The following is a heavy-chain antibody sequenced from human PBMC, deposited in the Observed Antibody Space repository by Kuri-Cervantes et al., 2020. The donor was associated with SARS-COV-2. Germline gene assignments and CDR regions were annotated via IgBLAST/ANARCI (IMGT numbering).Heavy chain of an antibody. CDR2: ISAYNGNT. Sequence: ASVQVSCKASGYTFTSYGISWVRQAPGQGLEWMGWISAYNGNTNYAQKLQGRVTITADKSTSTAYMELSSLRSEDTAVYYCATQTGGIYWGQGTLVTVSS. CDR1: GYTFTSYG. J-gene: IGHJ4*02. CDR3: ATQTGGIY. D-gene: IGHD3-16*01. V-gene: IGHV1-18*04.